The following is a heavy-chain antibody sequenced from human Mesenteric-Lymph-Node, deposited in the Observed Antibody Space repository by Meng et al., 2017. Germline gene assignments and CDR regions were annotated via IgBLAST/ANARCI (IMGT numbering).Heavy chain of an antibody. J-gene: IGHJ4*02. CDR1: GYTFTSHA. D-gene: IGHD1-26*01. Sequence: QVQPVQSGSELKKPGASVTVSCKASGYTFTSHAINWARQTPGQGLEWMGWIITDTGVPTYDQAFTGRFVFSLDTSVSTAYLQISSLKAEDTAVYYCARVVGAGVDYWGQGTLVTVSS. CDR2: IITDTGVP. CDR3: ARVVGAGVDY. V-gene: IGHV7-4-1*02.